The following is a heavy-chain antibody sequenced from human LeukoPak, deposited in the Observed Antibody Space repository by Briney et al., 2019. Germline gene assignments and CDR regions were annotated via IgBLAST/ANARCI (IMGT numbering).Heavy chain of an antibody. CDR2: IIPIFGTA. J-gene: IGHJ6*04. CDR1: GGTFSSYP. Sequence: SVNVSCKSSGGTFSSYPISGVRQAPGQGLEWMGGIIPIFGTANYPQRFQGRVTITADKYTSTAYMELSRMRSEDTAVYYCARGGEEYCSGGSCYSAGLYGMDVWGKGTTVTVSS. CDR3: ARGGEEYCSGGSCYSAGLYGMDV. D-gene: IGHD2-15*01. V-gene: IGHV1-69*06.